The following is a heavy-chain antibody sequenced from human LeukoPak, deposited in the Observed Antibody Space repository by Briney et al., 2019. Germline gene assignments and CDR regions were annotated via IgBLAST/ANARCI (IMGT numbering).Heavy chain of an antibody. Sequence: GGSLRLSCAASGFTFSSYGMSWVRQAPGKGLEWVSAISGSGGSTYYADSVKGRFTISRDNSKNSLYLQMNSLRAEDTAVYYCARGRTMVRGVNRYYYYYMDVWGKGTTVTISS. V-gene: IGHV3-23*01. D-gene: IGHD3-10*01. J-gene: IGHJ6*03. CDR2: ISGSGGST. CDR1: GFTFSSYG. CDR3: ARGRTMVRGVNRYYYYYMDV.